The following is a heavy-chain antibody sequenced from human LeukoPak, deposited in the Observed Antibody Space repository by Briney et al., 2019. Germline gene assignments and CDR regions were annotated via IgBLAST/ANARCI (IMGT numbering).Heavy chain of an antibody. J-gene: IGHJ4*02. CDR3: AKDYHYEILSGYFDY. D-gene: IGHD3-9*01. CDR1: GFTFSSYA. Sequence: GGSLRLSCAASGFTFSSYAMHWVRQAPGKGLEWVAFIRYDGSNKYYADSVKGRFTISRDNSKNTLYLQMNSLRVEDTAVYYCAKDYHYEILSGYFDYWGQGTLATVSS. CDR2: IRYDGSNK. V-gene: IGHV3-30*02.